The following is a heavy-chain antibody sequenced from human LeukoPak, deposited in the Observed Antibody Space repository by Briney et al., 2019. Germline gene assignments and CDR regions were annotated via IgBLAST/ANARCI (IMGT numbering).Heavy chain of an antibody. CDR3: AKDRGVGTTVVHLHFDY. CDR1: GFTFSSYA. Sequence: PGGSLRLSCAASGFTFSSYAMSWVRQAPGKGLEWVSAISGSGGSTYYADSVKGRFTISRDNSKNTLYLQMNSLRAEDTAVYYCAKDRGVGTTVVHLHFDYWGQGTLVTVSS. V-gene: IGHV3-23*01. CDR2: ISGSGGST. D-gene: IGHD4-23*01. J-gene: IGHJ4*02.